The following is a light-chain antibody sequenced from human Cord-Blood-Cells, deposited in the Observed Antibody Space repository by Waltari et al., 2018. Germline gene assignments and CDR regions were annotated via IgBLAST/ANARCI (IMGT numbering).Light chain of an antibody. CDR2: GNS. Sequence: QSVLPQPPSVSGAPGQRVTLSCTASSSNIGAGYDVHWYQQLPGTAPKLLIYGNSNRPSGVPDRFSGSKSGTSASLAITGLQAEDEADYYCQSYDSSLSRVFGGGTKLTVL. V-gene: IGLV1-40*01. J-gene: IGLJ3*02. CDR1: SSNIGAGYD. CDR3: QSYDSSLSRV.